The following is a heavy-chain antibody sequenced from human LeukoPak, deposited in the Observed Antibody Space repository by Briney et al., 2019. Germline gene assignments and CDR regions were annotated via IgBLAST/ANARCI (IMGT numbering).Heavy chain of an antibody. CDR3: ARVGSSWYWSWFDP. J-gene: IGHJ5*02. CDR2: IYYSGST. D-gene: IGHD6-13*01. V-gene: IGHV4-59*12. Sequence: SSETLSLTCTVSGGSISSYYWSWIRQPPGKGLEWIGYIYYSGSTNYNPSLKSRVTISVDTSKNQFSLKLSSVTAADTAVYYCARVGSSWYWSWFDPWGQGTLVTVSS. CDR1: GGSISSYY.